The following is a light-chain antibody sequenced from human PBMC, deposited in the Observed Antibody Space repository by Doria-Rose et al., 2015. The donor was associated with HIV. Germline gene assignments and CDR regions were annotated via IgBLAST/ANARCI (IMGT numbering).Light chain of an antibody. CDR3: QQYYDTPS. J-gene: IGKJ3*01. CDR1: QSLLYTSKNY. V-gene: IGKV4-1*01. Sequence: TQSPESLGMSLGERATLNCKSNQSLLYTSKNYLAWYQQKPGQPPKWLIYWASTRQFGIHSRFSGSVSGTDFTLTISSLEAEDVAVYYCQQYYDTPSFGPGTTVDIK. CDR2: WAS.